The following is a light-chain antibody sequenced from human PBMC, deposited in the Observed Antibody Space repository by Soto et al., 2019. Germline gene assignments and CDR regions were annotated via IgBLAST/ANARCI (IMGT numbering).Light chain of an antibody. CDR2: GAS. V-gene: IGKV3-20*01. CDR1: QTVTSNY. Sequence: DIVLTQSPGTLSLSPGEEATLSCRASQTVTSNYLVWYQQRPGQAPRLLTYGASARATGIPDRFSGSGSGRDFTLTISILEPAHFAVYYCQQYGTSQITFGQGTRLEIK. CDR3: QQYGTSQIT. J-gene: IGKJ5*01.